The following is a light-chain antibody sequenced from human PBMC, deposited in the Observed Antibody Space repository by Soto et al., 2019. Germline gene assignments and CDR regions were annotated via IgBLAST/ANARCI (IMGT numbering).Light chain of an antibody. V-gene: IGKV3-20*01. CDR1: QSVRSN. J-gene: IGKJ1*01. CDR2: DAS. CDR3: QQYGRSRT. Sequence: EIVMTQSPATLSVSPGDRATLSCRASQSVRSNLAWYQQKPGQAPRLLIYDASRRATGIPDRFSGSGSGTDFTLTISGLEPEDFAVYYCQQYGRSRTFGQGTKVDI.